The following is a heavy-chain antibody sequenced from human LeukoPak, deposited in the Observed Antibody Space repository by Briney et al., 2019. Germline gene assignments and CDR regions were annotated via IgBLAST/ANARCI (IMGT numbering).Heavy chain of an antibody. Sequence: SETLSLTCAAYGGSFSSYYWSWIRQPPGKGLEWIGEINHSGSTNYNPSLKSRVTISVDTSKNQFSLKLSSVTAADTAVYYCARAKMVTNISDFDYWGQGTLVTVSS. J-gene: IGHJ4*02. CDR3: ARAKMVTNISDFDY. D-gene: IGHD5-18*01. V-gene: IGHV4-34*01. CDR2: INHSGST. CDR1: GGSFSSYY.